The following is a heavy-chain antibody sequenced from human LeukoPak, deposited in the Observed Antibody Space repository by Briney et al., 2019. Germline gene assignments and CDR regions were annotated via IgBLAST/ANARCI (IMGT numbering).Heavy chain of an antibody. Sequence: SETLSLTCTVSGGSISSYYWSWIRQPPAKGLEWIGYIYYSGTTNYNPSLKSRITISVDTSKNQFSLKLTSVTAADTAVYYCARDVFWRGSDYWGQGTLVTVSS. V-gene: IGHV4-59*01. CDR3: ARDVFWRGSDY. CDR2: IYYSGTT. D-gene: IGHD3-3*01. J-gene: IGHJ4*02. CDR1: GGSISSYY.